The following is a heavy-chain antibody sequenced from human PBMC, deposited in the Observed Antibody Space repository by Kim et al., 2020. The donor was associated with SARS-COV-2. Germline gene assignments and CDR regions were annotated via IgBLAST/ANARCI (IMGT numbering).Heavy chain of an antibody. CDR2: INHSGST. D-gene: IGHD3-22*01. CDR3: ARGTKVNDSSGTPDY. J-gene: IGHJ4*02. CDR1: GGSFSGYY. Sequence: SETLSLTCAVYGGSFSGYYWSWIRQPPGKGLEWIGEINHSGSTNYNPSLKSRVTISVDTSKNQFSLKLSSVTAADTAVYYCARGTKVNDSSGTPDYWGQGTLVTVSS. V-gene: IGHV4-34*01.